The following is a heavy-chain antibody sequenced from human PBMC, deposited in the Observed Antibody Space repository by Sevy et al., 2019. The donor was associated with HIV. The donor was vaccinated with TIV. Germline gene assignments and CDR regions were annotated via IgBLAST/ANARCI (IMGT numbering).Heavy chain of an antibody. CDR3: ATPYDYDSSGPWAFDI. D-gene: IGHD3-22*01. J-gene: IGHJ3*02. V-gene: IGHV3-23*01. CDR2: ISGSGGST. CDR1: GFTFSSYA. Sequence: GGSLRLSCAASGFTFSSYAMSWVRQAPGKGLEWVSAISGSGGSTYYADSVKGRFTISRDNSKNTLYLQMNSLRAEDTAVYYCATPYDYDSSGPWAFDIWGQGTMVTVSS.